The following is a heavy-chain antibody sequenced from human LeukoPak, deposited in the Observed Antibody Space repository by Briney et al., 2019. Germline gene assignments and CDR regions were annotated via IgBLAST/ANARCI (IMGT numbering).Heavy chain of an antibody. CDR2: INPNSGGT. Sequence: ASVKVSCKVSGYTLTELSMHWVRQAPGQGLEWMEWINPNSGGTNYAQKFQGRVTMTRDTSISTAYMELSRLRSDDTAVYYCASGYSSGWYYFDYWGQGTLVTVSS. V-gene: IGHV1-2*02. CDR3: ASGYSSGWYYFDY. CDR1: GYTLTELS. J-gene: IGHJ4*02. D-gene: IGHD6-19*01.